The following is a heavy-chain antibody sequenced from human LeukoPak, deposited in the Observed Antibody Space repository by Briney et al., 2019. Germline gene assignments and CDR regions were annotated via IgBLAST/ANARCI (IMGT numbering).Heavy chain of an antibody. CDR2: ISSSGSTI. D-gene: IGHD4-17*01. CDR1: GFTFSSYE. CDR3: ARRIYGDYVLDYFDY. V-gene: IGHV3-48*03. Sequence: GGSLRLSCAASGFTFSSYEMNSVRQAPGKGLEWVSYISSSGSTIYYADSVKGRFTISRDNAKNSLYLQMNSLRAEDTAVYYCARRIYGDYVLDYFDYWGQGTLVTVSS. J-gene: IGHJ4*02.